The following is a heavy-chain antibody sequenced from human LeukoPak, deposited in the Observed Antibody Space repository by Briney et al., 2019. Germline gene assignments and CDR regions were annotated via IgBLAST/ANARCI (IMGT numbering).Heavy chain of an antibody. CDR1: GGSISSSY. D-gene: IGHD2-2*02. CDR3: ARADCSTTSCYTPDF. V-gene: IGHV4-59*01. Sequence: HSVTLSLTCTVSGGSISSSYWTWIRQPPGKGLEWIGYISYSGSTNYNPSLKSRVTISIDTSKNQFSLKLNSVTAADTAVYYCARADCSTTSCYTPDFWGQGTLVTVSS. CDR2: ISYSGST. J-gene: IGHJ4*02.